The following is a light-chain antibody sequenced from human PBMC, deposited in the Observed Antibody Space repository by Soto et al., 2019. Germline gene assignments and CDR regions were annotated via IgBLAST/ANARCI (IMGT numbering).Light chain of an antibody. J-gene: IGKJ1*01. CDR2: NAS. CDR1: QSVRSNY. V-gene: IGKV3-20*01. Sequence: EIVLRQSPGTLSLSPGERATLSCRASQSVRSNYLAWYQQKPGQAPRLLIYNASSRATGIPDRFSGSGSGTDFTLTISRLEPEDFAVYYCQQYGSSVWTFGQGTKV. CDR3: QQYGSSVWT.